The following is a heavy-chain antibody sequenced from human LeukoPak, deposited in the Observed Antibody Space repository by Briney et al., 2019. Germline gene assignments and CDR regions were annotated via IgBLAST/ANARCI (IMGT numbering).Heavy chain of an antibody. V-gene: IGHV3-21*01. CDR3: ARGLVGATNLDY. Sequence: GGSLRLSCAASGFTFSSYSMNWVRQAPGKGLEWVSSISSSSSYIYYADSVKGRFTISRDNAKNSLYLQMNSLRAEDTAVYYCARGLVGATNLDYWGQGTLVTVSS. CDR2: ISSSSSYI. J-gene: IGHJ4*02. D-gene: IGHD1-26*01. CDR1: GFTFSSYS.